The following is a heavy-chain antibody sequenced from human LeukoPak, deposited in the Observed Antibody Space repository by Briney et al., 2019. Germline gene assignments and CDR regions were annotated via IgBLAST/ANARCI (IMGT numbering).Heavy chain of an antibody. CDR3: ARNYYDGSGYYATYWYFDL. V-gene: IGHV4-59*01. CDR2: IYYSGST. D-gene: IGHD3-22*01. CDR1: GGSITSYY. J-gene: IGHJ2*01. Sequence: PSETLSLTCTVSGGSITSYYWSWIRQPPGKGLEWIGYIYYSGSTNYNPSLKSRVTISVDTSKNQFSLKLSSVTAADTAVYYCARNYYDGSGYYATYWYFDLWGRGTLVTVSS.